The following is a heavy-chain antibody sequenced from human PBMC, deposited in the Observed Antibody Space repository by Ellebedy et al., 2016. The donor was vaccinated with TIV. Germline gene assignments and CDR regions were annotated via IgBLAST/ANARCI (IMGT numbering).Heavy chain of an antibody. J-gene: IGHJ5*02. Sequence: PGGSLRLSCAASGFNFRSYWMTWVRQAPGKGLEWVAKIRQEGDEIYYVESVKGRFTISRDNAKNSLFLQMNSRRVEDKAVYYFARRASYGDYAVQVNPWFDPWGQGTLVTVSS. CDR2: IRQEGDEI. D-gene: IGHD4-17*01. CDR1: GFNFRSYW. CDR3: ARRASYGDYAVQVNPWFDP. V-gene: IGHV3-7*01.